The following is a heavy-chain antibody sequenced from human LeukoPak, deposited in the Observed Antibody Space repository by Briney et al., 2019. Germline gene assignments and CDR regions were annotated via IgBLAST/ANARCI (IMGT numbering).Heavy chain of an antibody. J-gene: IGHJ4*02. CDR1: GFTFSSYS. V-gene: IGHV3-21*01. D-gene: IGHD3-10*01. CDR2: ISSSSSYI. Sequence: GGSLRLSCAASGFTFSSYSMNWVRQAPGKGLEWVSSISSSSSYIYYADSVKGRFTISRDNAKNSLYLQMNSLRAEDTAVYYCARDHRDYGSGSYYGHWGQGTLVTVSS. CDR3: ARDHRDYGSGSYYGH.